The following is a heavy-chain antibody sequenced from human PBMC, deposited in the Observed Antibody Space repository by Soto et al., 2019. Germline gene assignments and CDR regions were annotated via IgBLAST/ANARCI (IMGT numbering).Heavy chain of an antibody. CDR1: GGTFGSDA. D-gene: IGHD3-22*01. CDR3: ARDRTDSGYYTNWLDP. V-gene: IGHV1-69*04. J-gene: IGHJ5*02. CDR2: IIPILGTT. Sequence: SVKVSCKASGGTFGSDAITWVRQAPGQGLEWVGRIIPILGTTNYAQNLQGRVTISADKSTLTSYMELHSLTSDDTALYYCARDRTDSGYYTNWLDPWGQGTQVTVSS.